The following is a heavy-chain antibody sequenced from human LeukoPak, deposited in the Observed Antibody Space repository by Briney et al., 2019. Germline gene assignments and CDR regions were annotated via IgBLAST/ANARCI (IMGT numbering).Heavy chain of an antibody. Sequence: SETLSLTCTVSGGSISGYYWSWIRQPAGKGLEWIGRIYTSGSTNYNPSLKSRVTMSVDTSKNQFSLKLSSVTAADTAVYYCARESEYSSSSEFDYWGQGTLVTVSS. V-gene: IGHV4-4*07. CDR1: GGSISGYY. CDR3: ARESEYSSSSEFDY. D-gene: IGHD6-6*01. J-gene: IGHJ4*02. CDR2: IYTSGST.